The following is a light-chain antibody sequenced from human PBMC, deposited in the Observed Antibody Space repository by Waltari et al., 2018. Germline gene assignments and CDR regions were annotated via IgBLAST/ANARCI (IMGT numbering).Light chain of an antibody. J-gene: IGKJ5*01. CDR3: QQYNRWPPIT. CDR2: GAS. V-gene: IGKV3-15*01. CDR1: QSISDN. Sequence: VMSQSPATLSVSPGERATLSFRASQSISDNLTWYQQKRGQAPRFLIYGASTRATGIPARFTGSGSGTDFTLTISSLQSEDSAVYYCQQYNRWPPITFGQGTRLEI.